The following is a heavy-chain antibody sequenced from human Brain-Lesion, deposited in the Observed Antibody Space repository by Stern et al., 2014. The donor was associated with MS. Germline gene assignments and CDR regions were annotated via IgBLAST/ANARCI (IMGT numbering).Heavy chain of an antibody. D-gene: IGHD5-18*01. CDR1: GFTFSTYW. J-gene: IGHJ5*02. Sequence: VPLLESGGDLVQPGGSLRLSCTASGFTFSTYWMHWVRQAPGKGLVWVSRINGDGSRTSYADSVKGRFTISRDNAKNTLYVQMNSLRVEDTAVYYCARAHVDTWDWFDPWGQGTLVTVSS. V-gene: IGHV3-74*02. CDR3: ARAHVDTWDWFDP. CDR2: INGDGSRT.